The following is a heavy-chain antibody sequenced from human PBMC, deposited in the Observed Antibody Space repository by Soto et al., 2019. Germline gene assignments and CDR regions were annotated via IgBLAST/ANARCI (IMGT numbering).Heavy chain of an antibody. V-gene: IGHV4-31*03. CDR1: GGSISSGGYY. Sequence: QVQLQESGPGLVKPSQTLSLTCTVSGGSISSGGYYWSWIRQHPGKGLEWIGYIYYSGSTYYNPSLKSRVTISVDTSKNQVSLKLNSVTAADTAVYYCARSSTSANYFDYWGQGTLVTVSS. J-gene: IGHJ4*02. CDR2: IYYSGST. CDR3: ARSSTSANYFDY. D-gene: IGHD2-2*01.